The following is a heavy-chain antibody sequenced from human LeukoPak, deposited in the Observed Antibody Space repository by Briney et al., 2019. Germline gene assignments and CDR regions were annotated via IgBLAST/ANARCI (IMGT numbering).Heavy chain of an antibody. CDR3: ARAEDSSGYYDYYYYMDV. CDR2: FDPEDGET. Sequence: ASVKVSCKVSGYTLTELSMHWVRQAPGKGLEWMGGFDPEDGETIYAQKFQGRVTMTEDTSTDTAYMELSSLRSEDTAVYYCARAEDSSGYYDYYYYMDVWGKGTTVTVSS. D-gene: IGHD3-22*01. V-gene: IGHV1-24*01. J-gene: IGHJ6*03. CDR1: GYTLTELS.